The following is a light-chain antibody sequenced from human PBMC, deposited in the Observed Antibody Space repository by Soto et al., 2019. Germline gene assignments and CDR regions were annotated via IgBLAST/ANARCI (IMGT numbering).Light chain of an antibody. CDR3: QQRSNWPPFT. V-gene: IGKV3-11*01. CDR2: DAS. CDR1: QSVSNP. Sequence: EIVLTQSPATLSLSPGERATLSCRASQSVSNPLAWYQQKPGQAPRLLIYDASNRATGVPARFSGSGSGTDFTLTISSLEPEDFAVYFCQQRSNWPPFTFGPGTKVDIK. J-gene: IGKJ3*01.